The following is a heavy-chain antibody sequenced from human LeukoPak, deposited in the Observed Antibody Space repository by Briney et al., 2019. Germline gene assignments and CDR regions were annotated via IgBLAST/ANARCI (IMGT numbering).Heavy chain of an antibody. D-gene: IGHD3-10*01. CDR2: ISVSGGNT. Sequence: GGSLRLSCAASGLTVSSNYMTRVRQAPGKGLQWVSTISVSGGNTYYADSVKGRFTISRDISKSTLYLQMNSLRDEDTALYYCAKYGSGTYYNGLHWGQGTLVTVSS. CDR3: AKYGSGTYYNGLH. V-gene: IGHV3-23*01. J-gene: IGHJ4*02. CDR1: GLTVSSNY.